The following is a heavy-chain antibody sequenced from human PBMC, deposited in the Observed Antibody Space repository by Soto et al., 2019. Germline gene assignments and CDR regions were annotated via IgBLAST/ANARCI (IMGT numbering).Heavy chain of an antibody. D-gene: IGHD6-6*01. CDR2: ISGSGGST. CDR3: AKDYIEEQLVLYYYYYMDV. V-gene: IGHV3-23*01. Sequence: GESLKISCAASGFTFSSYAMSWVRQAPGKGLEWVSAISGSGGSTYYADSVKGRFTISRDNSKNTLYLQMNSLRAEDTAVYYCAKDYIEEQLVLYYYYYMDVWGKGTTVTVSS. CDR1: GFTFSSYA. J-gene: IGHJ6*03.